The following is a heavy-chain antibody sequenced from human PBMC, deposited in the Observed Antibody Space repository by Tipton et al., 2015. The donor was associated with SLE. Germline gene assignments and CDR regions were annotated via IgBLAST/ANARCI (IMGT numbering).Heavy chain of an antibody. V-gene: IGHV4-59*08. CDR3: ARVLGVVKSYYMDV. Sequence: TLSLTCSVSGGSISSFYWSWIRQTPGKRLEWIGYIYHLGSTEYNPSLKSRVTISVDTSKNQFSLKLSSVTAADTAVYYCARVLGVVKSYYMDVWGKGTTVTVSS. CDR1: GGSISSFY. D-gene: IGHD3-3*01. J-gene: IGHJ6*03. CDR2: IYHLGST.